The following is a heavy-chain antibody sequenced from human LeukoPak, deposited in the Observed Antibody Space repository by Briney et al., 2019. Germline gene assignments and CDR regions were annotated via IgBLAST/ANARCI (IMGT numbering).Heavy chain of an antibody. CDR2: IYHSGST. CDR1: GYSISSGYY. D-gene: IGHD6-6*01. Sequence: PSETLSLTCAVSGYSISSGYYWGWIRQPPGKGLEWIGSIYHSGSTYYNPSLKSRVTISVDTSKNQFSLKLSSVTAADTAVYYCARDRGGIAARIDYWGQGTLVTVSS. V-gene: IGHV4-38-2*02. J-gene: IGHJ4*02. CDR3: ARDRGGIAARIDY.